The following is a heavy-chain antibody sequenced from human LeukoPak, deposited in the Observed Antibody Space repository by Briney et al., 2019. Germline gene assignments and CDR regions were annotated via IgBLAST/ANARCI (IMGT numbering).Heavy chain of an antibody. V-gene: IGHV1-2*02. Sequence: ASVKVSCEDSGYTFTGHYMHWVRQAPGQGLEWMGWINPNSGGTNYAQKFQGRVTMTRDTSISTAYMELSRLRSDDTAVYYCARDKGWWLPDPLSYFDYWGQGTLVTVSS. D-gene: IGHD5-12*01. CDR1: GYTFTGHY. J-gene: IGHJ4*02. CDR3: ARDKGWWLPDPLSYFDY. CDR2: INPNSGGT.